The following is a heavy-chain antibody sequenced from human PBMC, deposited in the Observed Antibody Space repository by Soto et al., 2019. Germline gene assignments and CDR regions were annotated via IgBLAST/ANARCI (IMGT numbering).Heavy chain of an antibody. D-gene: IGHD5-18*01. CDR2: IWYDGSNK. Sequence: PGGSLRLSCAASGFTFSSYGMHWVRQAPGKGLEWVAVIWYDGSNKYYADSVKGRFTISRDNSKNTLYLQMNSLRAEDTAVYYCARDRLDTAMVPDYYYYYGMDVWGQGTTVTVSS. J-gene: IGHJ6*02. V-gene: IGHV3-33*01. CDR3: ARDRLDTAMVPDYYYYYGMDV. CDR1: GFTFSSYG.